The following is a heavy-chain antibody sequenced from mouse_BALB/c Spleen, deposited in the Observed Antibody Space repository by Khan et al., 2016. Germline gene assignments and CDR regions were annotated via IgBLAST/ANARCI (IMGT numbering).Heavy chain of an antibody. Sequence: EVQLQESGPSLVKPSQTLSLTCSVTGDFITSGYWNWIRKFPGNKLEYMGYISYSGSTYYNPSLKSRISITRDTSKNQYYLQLNSVTTEDTATYXCYYCSSDWYFDVGGAGTTVTVSS. CDR1: GDFITSGY. D-gene: IGHD1-1*01. CDR2: ISYSGST. V-gene: IGHV3-8*02. J-gene: IGHJ1*01. CDR3: YYCSSDWYFDV.